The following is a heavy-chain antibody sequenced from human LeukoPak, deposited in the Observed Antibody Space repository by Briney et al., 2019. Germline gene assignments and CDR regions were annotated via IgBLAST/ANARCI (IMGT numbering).Heavy chain of an antibody. CDR1: GFTFSSYW. V-gene: IGHV3-74*01. CDR3: ARDAYRWMVATTSNIDY. CDR2: INSDGSST. J-gene: IGHJ4*02. Sequence: GGSLRLSCAASGFTFSSYWMHWVRQAPGKGLVWVSRINSDGSSTSYADSVKGRFTISRDNAKNTLYLQMNSLRAEDTAVYYCARDAYRWMVATTSNIDYWGQGTLVTVSS. D-gene: IGHD5-12*01.